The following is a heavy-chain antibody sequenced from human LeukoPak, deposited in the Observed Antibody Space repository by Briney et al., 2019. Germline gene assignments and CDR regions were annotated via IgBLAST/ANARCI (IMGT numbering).Heavy chain of an antibody. D-gene: IGHD6-19*01. J-gene: IGHJ4*02. Sequence: GGSLRLSCAASGFTFSSYEMNWVRQAPGKGLEWVSYISSSSTIYYADSVKGRFTISRDNAKNSLYLQMNSLRAEDTAVYYCARSKWDTSGWYYFDYWGQGTLVTVSS. V-gene: IGHV3-48*03. CDR2: ISSSSTI. CDR1: GFTFSSYE. CDR3: ARSKWDTSGWYYFDY.